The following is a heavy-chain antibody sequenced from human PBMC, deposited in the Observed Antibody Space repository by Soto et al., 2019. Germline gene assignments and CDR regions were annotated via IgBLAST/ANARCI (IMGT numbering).Heavy chain of an antibody. CDR1: GGSVSSGSYY. V-gene: IGHV4-39*01. D-gene: IGHD6-13*01. CDR2: IYYSGHT. CDR3: ARYFVRGSFFDS. J-gene: IGHJ4*02. Sequence: PSETLSLTCTVSGGSVSSGSYYWGWIRQPPGKGLEWIGYIYYSGHTYYNPSLKSRFTMSVDTSKNQFSLTLTSVTAADTAVYYCARYFVRGSFFDSWGQGTLVTGS.